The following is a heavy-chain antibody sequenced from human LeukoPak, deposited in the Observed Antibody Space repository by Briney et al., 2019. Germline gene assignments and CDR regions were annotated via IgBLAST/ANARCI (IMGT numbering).Heavy chain of an antibody. V-gene: IGHV4-30-4*08. CDR1: GGSISSGDYY. CDR2: IYYSGST. D-gene: IGHD6-13*01. CDR3: ARGQGSTWTGWFDP. J-gene: IGHJ5*02. Sequence: SQTLSLTCTVSGGSISSGDYYWSWIRQPPGKGLEWIGYIYYSGSTYYNPSLKSRVTISVDTSKNQFSLKLSSVTAADTAVYFCARGQGSTWTGWFDPWGQGTLVTVSS.